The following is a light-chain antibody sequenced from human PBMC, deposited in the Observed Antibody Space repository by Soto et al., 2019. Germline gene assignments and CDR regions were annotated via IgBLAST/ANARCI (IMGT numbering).Light chain of an antibody. CDR2: EVF. CDR3: SSYRSSSTPRV. Sequence: QSALTQPASVSGSPGQSITISCTGTNSDVGGYNYVSWYQQHPGKAPKLLIYEVFNRPSGVSNRFSGSRSGNTASLTISGLQAEDDAYYYFSSYRSSSTPRVFGGRTKPHRP. CDR1: NSDVGGYNY. J-gene: IGLJ2*01. V-gene: IGLV2-14*01.